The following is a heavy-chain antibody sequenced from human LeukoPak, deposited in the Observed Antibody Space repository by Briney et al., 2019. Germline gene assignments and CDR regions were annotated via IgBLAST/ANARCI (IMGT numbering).Heavy chain of an antibody. CDR2: IYPGDSDT. J-gene: IGHJ3*02. D-gene: IGHD5-24*01. V-gene: IGHV5-51*01. Sequence: WESLKISCKGSGYSFTSYWIGWVRQMPGKGLEWMGIIYPGDSDTRYSPSFQGQVTISADKSISTAYLQWSSLKASDTAMYYCARQGRWLQGVNAFDIWGQGTMVTVSS. CDR3: ARQGRWLQGVNAFDI. CDR1: GYSFTSYW.